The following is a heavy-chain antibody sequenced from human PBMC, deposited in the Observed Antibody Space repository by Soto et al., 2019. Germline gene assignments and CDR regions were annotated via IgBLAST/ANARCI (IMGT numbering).Heavy chain of an antibody. CDR3: ATEVQMSSVSAWADYLEC. D-gene: IGHD6-19*01. V-gene: IGHV3-15*01. CDR1: GFTFSHVW. CDR2: IKRKSDGETI. J-gene: IGHJ4*02. Sequence: EVQLVESGGGLVEPGGSRRLSSAASGFTFSHVWLTWVRQAPGKGLEGVARIKRKSDGETIDYAAAVKGRFTISRDDSKYTLYLQNNSLKAEDTAVYYCATEVQMSSVSAWADYLECWGPG.